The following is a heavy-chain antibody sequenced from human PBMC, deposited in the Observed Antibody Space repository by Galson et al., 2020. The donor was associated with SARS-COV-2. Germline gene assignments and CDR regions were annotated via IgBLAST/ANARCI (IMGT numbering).Heavy chain of an antibody. CDR3: ARVGAVAGRYYYGMDV. J-gene: IGHJ6*02. CDR2: INPNSGGT. V-gene: IGHV1-2*02. D-gene: IGHD6-19*01. Sequence: RQAPGQGLEWMGWINPNSGGTNYAQKFQGRVTMTRDTSISTAYMELSRVRSDDTAVYYCARVGAVAGRYYYGMDVWGQGTTVTVSS.